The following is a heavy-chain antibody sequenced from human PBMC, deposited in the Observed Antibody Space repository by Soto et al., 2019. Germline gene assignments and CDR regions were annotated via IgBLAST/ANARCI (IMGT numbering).Heavy chain of an antibody. V-gene: IGHV4-59*12. CDR1: GGSTKFYY. J-gene: IGHJ5*02. Sequence: SETLSLTCTLSGGSTKFYYWSWIRQSPGKGLEWIGYVYHSGTTNYNPPLKSRVTMSVDTSKNQFSLKLSSVTAADTAVYYCARVGYRNWNDVGWFDPWGQGTLVTVSS. CDR2: VYHSGTT. CDR3: ARVGYRNWNDVGWFDP. D-gene: IGHD1-1*01.